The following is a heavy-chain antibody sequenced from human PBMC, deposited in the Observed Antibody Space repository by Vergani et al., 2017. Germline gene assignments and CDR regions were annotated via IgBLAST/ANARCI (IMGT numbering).Heavy chain of an antibody. Sequence: QVQLVQSGSELKKPGASVKVSCKASGYTFTSYGISWVRQAPGQGLEWMGWISAYNGNTNYAQKLQGRVTMTTDTSTSTAYMELRSLRSDDTAVYYCARDGDYLKTEKIYYYYGMDVWGQGTTVTVSS. CDR1: GYTFTSYG. J-gene: IGHJ6*02. D-gene: IGHD4-17*01. CDR3: ARDGDYLKTEKIYYYYGMDV. CDR2: ISAYNGNT. V-gene: IGHV1-18*01.